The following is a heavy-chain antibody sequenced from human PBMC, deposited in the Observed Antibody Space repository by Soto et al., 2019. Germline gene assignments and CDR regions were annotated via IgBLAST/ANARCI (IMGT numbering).Heavy chain of an antibody. V-gene: IGHV4-61*01. Sequence: WETLSLTCTVSCGSVSSGSYYWSWIRQPPGKGLEWIGYIYYSGSTNYNPSLKSRVTISVDTSKNQFSLKLSSVTAADTAVYYCAREVGYCSSTSCYGNYYGMDVWGQGTTVTVSS. CDR3: AREVGYCSSTSCYGNYYGMDV. D-gene: IGHD2-2*01. J-gene: IGHJ6*02. CDR1: CGSVSSGSYY. CDR2: IYYSGST.